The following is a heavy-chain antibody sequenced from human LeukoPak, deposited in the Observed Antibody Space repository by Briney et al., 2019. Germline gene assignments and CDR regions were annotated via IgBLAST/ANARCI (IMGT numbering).Heavy chain of an antibody. J-gene: IGHJ4*02. CDR1: VDSISSGRYY. V-gene: IGHV4-31*03. CDR2: IYYSGST. CDR3: ARENYDSSDPVGYFDY. Sequence: SETLSLTCTVSVDSISSGRYYWSWIRQHPGKGLEWIGYIYYSGSTYSNPSLKSRVTISVDTSKNQFSLKLSSVTAADTAVYYCARENYDSSDPVGYFDYWGQGTLVTVSS. D-gene: IGHD3-22*01.